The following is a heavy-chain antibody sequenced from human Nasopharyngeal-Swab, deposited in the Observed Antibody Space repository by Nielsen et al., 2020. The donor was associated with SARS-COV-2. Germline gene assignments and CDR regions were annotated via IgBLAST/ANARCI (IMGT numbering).Heavy chain of an antibody. V-gene: IGHV4-4*07. D-gene: IGHD6-13*01. CDR2: IYTSGST. Sequence: WIRQPPGKGLEWIGRIYTSGSTNYNPSLKSRVTMSVDTSKNQFSLKLSSVTAADTAVYYCARDEPSSWSNTYYYYYGMDVWGQGTTATVSS. J-gene: IGHJ6*02. CDR3: ARDEPSSWSNTYYYYYGMDV.